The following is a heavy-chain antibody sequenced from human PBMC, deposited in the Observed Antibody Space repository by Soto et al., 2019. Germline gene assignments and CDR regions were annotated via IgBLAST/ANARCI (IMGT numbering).Heavy chain of an antibody. J-gene: IGHJ5*02. CDR2: IIPILGIA. CDR1: GGTFSSYT. Sequence: QVQLVQSGAEVKKPGSSVKVSCKASGGTFSSYTISWVRQAPGQGLEWMGRIIPILGIANYAQKFQGRVTITADKSTSTACMELSSLRSEDTAVYYCARDNYYDFWSGYYSGVPQTLLNWFDPWGQGTLVTVSS. CDR3: ARDNYYDFWSGYYSGVPQTLLNWFDP. V-gene: IGHV1-69*08. D-gene: IGHD3-3*01.